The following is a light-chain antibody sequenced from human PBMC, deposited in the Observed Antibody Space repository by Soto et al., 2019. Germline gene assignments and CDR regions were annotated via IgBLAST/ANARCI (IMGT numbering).Light chain of an antibody. J-gene: IGKJ4*01. V-gene: IGKV3-15*01. CDR3: QQYDNWPHT. Sequence: EIVMTQSPATLSVSPGERATLSCRASQSVRNNLAWYQQKSGQAPRLLIYGASTRANGIPARFSGSGSGTEFTLTIGSLQSEDFAVYYCQQYDNWPHTFGGGTKVEIK. CDR2: GAS. CDR1: QSVRNN.